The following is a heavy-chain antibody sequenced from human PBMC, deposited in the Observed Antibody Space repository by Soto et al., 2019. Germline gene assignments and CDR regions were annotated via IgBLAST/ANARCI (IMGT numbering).Heavy chain of an antibody. CDR2: ISAYNGNT. J-gene: IGHJ6*03. CDR3: ARDLSGTRRTYYYYYMDV. Sequence: ASVKVSCKASGYTFTSYGISWVRQAPGQGLEWMGWISAYNGNTNYAQKLQGRVTMTTDTSTSTAYMELRSLRSDDTAVCYCARDLSGTRRTYYYYYMDVWGKGTTVTVSS. V-gene: IGHV1-18*01. CDR1: GYTFTSYG. D-gene: IGHD1-26*01.